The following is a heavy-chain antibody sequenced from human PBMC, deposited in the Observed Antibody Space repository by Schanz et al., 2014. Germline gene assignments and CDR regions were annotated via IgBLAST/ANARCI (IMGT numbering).Heavy chain of an antibody. D-gene: IGHD3-10*01. J-gene: IGHJ5*02. Sequence: VQVVDSGGALVQPGRSLRLSCSTSGFNFADCAMSWFRQAPGKGLEWVGFIRSKSYSGTTQYAASVKGRFTISRDDSKGIAYLQMDSLKTEDTAVYYCTRQGDYLGSGRLVNWFDPWGQGTLVTVSS. CDR3: TRQGDYLGSGRLVNWFDP. V-gene: IGHV3-49*03. CDR1: GFNFADCA. CDR2: IRSKSYSGTT.